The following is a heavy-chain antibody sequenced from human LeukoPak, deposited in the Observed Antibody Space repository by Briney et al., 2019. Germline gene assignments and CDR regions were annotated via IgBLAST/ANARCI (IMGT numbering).Heavy chain of an antibody. CDR1: GFTFSTYW. V-gene: IGHV3-74*01. CDR3: ARDPSGSSTTSFDY. CDR2: INSDGSST. Sequence: PGGSLRLSCAASGFTFSTYWMHWVRQAPGKGLVWVSRINSDGSSTSYADSVKGRFTISRDNAKNTLYLQMNTLRVEATAVYYCARDPSGSSTTSFDYWGQGTLVTVSS. D-gene: IGHD1/OR15-1a*01. J-gene: IGHJ4*02.